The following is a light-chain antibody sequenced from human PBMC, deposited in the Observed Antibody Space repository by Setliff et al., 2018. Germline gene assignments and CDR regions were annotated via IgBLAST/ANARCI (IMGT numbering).Light chain of an antibody. V-gene: IGLV2-14*03. J-gene: IGLJ1*01. CDR2: DVS. CDR1: TSVVGGFHY. CDR3: SSNTRTGTYV. Sequence: QSALTQPASVSGSPGQSITIPCTGSTSVVGGFHYVSWYQQHPGKDPKLIIYDVSCRPSDVSDRFSGSKSGNTASLSISGLRAEDEADYYCSSNTRTGTYVFGAGTKVTVL.